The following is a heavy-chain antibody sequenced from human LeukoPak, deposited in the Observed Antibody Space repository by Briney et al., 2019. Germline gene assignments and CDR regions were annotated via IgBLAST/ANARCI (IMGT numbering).Heavy chain of an antibody. CDR2: ISWNSGNI. Sequence: PGGSLRLSCAASGFTFDDYAMYWVRQAPGKGLERVSSISWNSGNIDYADSVKGRFTISRDNTKNSLYLQMNSLRAEDTAVYYCANSGSYGDAFDIWGQGTMVTVSS. V-gene: IGHV3-9*01. D-gene: IGHD5-18*01. J-gene: IGHJ3*02. CDR3: ANSGSYGDAFDI. CDR1: GFTFDDYA.